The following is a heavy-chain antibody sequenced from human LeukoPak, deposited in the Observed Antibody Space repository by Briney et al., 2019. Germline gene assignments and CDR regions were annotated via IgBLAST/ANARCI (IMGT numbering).Heavy chain of an antibody. CDR3: ARGGPGGPTYYFDY. D-gene: IGHD3-10*01. CDR2: TAGSGISK. CDR1: GFTFNNYA. Sequence: GGSLRLSCVASGFTFNNYAMSWVRQAPGRGLEWASSTAGSGISKDYADSVKGRFTISKDKSKNTLYLQMDNLRAEDTGVYYCARGGPGGPTYYFDYWGQGTLVTVSS. J-gene: IGHJ4*02. V-gene: IGHV3-23*01.